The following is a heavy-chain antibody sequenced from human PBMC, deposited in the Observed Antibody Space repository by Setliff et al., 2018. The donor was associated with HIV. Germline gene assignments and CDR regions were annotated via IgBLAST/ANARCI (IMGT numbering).Heavy chain of an antibody. J-gene: IGHJ3*01. D-gene: IGHD3-3*01. Sequence: GGSLRLSCAAAGFIFDNAWMSWVRQAPGKGLEWVGRIKSKADGGTTEYAAPVKGRFAISRDDSENTLYLQMNNLKTEDTAIYYCVRSSVAVSFGFAFDVWGHGTKVTVSS. CDR1: GFIFDNAW. CDR3: VRSSVAVSFGFAFDV. CDR2: IKSKADGGTT. V-gene: IGHV3-15*01.